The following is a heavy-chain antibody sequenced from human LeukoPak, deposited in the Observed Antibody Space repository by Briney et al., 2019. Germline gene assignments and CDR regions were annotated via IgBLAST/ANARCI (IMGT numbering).Heavy chain of an antibody. D-gene: IGHD2-2*01. CDR1: GGFFSGYY. CDR2: TNHSGST. CDR3: ARGSLDEGWFDP. J-gene: IGHJ5*02. V-gene: IGHV4-34*01. Sequence: PSETLSLTCAVYGGFFSGYYWSWIRQPPGKGLEWIGETNHSGSTNYNPSLKSRVTVSVDTSKNQFSLKVSSVTAADTAVYYCARGSLDEGWFDPWGQGTLVTVSS.